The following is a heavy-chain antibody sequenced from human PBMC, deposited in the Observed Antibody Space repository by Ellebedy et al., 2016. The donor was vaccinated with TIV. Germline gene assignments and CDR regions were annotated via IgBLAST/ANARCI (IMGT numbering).Heavy chain of an antibody. V-gene: IGHV4-30-2*01. Sequence: SETLSLXXAVSGGSISSGGYSWSWIRQPPGKGLEWIGYIYHSGSTYYNPSRKSRVTISVDTSKNQFSLKLSSVTAADTAVYYCARLPLQLWLLPYYYYGMDVWGQGTTVTVSS. CDR3: ARLPLQLWLLPYYYYGMDV. CDR2: IYHSGST. J-gene: IGHJ6*02. CDR1: GGSISSGGYS. D-gene: IGHD5-18*01.